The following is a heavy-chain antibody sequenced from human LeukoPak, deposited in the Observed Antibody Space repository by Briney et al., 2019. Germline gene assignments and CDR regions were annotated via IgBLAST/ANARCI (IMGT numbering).Heavy chain of an antibody. V-gene: IGHV3-23*01. CDR1: GFTFNTFA. J-gene: IGHJ4*02. D-gene: IGHD1-26*01. CDR2: IFQGGGEI. CDR3: AKLREWELPDLFDY. Sequence: PGGSLRLSCVASGFTFNTFAMIWVRQPPGKGLEWVSSIFQGGGEIHYADSVRGRFTISRDNSKNTLFLQMNSLRAEDTAVYYCAKLREWELPDLFDYWGQGTLVTVSS.